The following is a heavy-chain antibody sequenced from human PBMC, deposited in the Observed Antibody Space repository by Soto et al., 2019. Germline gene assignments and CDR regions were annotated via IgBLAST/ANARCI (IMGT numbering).Heavy chain of an antibody. V-gene: IGHV6-1*01. CDR1: VHSVSSHMAD. D-gene: IGHD3-3*01. Sequence: SQTLALTCAISVHSVSSHMADWNSIRQSPSRGLEWLGRTYYRSKWYNDYAVSVKSRITINPDTSKNQFSLQLNSVTPEDTAVYYCARAFLEWLPYFDYWGQGTLVTVSS. CDR2: TYYRSKWYN. CDR3: ARAFLEWLPYFDY. J-gene: IGHJ4*02.